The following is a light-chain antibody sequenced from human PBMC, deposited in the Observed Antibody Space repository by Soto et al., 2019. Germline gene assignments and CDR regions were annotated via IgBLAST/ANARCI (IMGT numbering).Light chain of an antibody. CDR2: GAF. CDR3: QQSYSAPQVT. CDR1: QSISNF. Sequence: DIQMTQSPSSLSASVGDRVTITWRTSQSISNFLNWYQQQPGKAPKLLIYGAFSLQSGVPSRFSGSGSGTDFTLTISSLQPEDFATYYCQQSYSAPQVTFGGGTKVDIK. J-gene: IGKJ4*01. V-gene: IGKV1-39*01.